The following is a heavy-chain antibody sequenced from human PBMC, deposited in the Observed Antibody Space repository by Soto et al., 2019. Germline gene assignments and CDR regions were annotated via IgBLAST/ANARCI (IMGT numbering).Heavy chain of an antibody. V-gene: IGHV1-69*13. CDR3: ARDSGDFYDSSGYYLPFDY. Sequence: ASVKVSCKASGGTFSSYAISWVRQAPGQGLEWMGGIIPIFGTANYAQKFQGRVTITADESTSTAYMELSSLRSEDTAVYYCARDSGDFYDSSGYYLPFDYCGQGTLVTVSS. CDR1: GGTFSSYA. D-gene: IGHD3-22*01. CDR2: IIPIFGTA. J-gene: IGHJ4*02.